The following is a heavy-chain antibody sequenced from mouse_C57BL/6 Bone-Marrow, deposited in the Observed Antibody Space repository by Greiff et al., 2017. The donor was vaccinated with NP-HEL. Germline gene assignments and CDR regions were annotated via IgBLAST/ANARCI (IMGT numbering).Heavy chain of an antibody. CDR3: TRGLLWYFDV. Sequence: EVQLQQSGAELVRPGASVKLSCTASGFNIKDDYMHWVKQRPEQGLEWIGWIDPENGATEYASKFQGKATITADTSSNTAYLQLSSLTSEDTAVYYCTRGLLWYFDVWGTGTTVTVSS. J-gene: IGHJ1*03. CDR1: GFNIKDDY. CDR2: IDPENGAT. V-gene: IGHV14-4*01. D-gene: IGHD2-3*01.